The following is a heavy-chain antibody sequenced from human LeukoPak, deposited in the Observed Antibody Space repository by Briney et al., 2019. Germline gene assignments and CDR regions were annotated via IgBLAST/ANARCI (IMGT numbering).Heavy chain of an antibody. Sequence: GGSLRLSCAASGFIFSSYSMHWVRQAPGKGLEYVSAINDYGGRTYYANSVKGRFTISRDNSKNTLYLQMNSLRAEDTAVYYCAKDLPIAVAGTFDYWGQGTLVTVSS. CDR2: INDYGGRT. D-gene: IGHD6-19*01. CDR3: AKDLPIAVAGTFDY. V-gene: IGHV3-64*04. J-gene: IGHJ4*02. CDR1: GFIFSSYS.